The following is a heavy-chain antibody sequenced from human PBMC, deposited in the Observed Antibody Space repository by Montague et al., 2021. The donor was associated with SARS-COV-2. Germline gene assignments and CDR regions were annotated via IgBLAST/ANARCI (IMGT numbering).Heavy chain of an antibody. CDR2: IYHAGST. V-gene: IGHV4-39*07. Sequence: SETLSLTCSVSGGPISRSSYYCGWIRQPPGKGLEWVGNIYHAGSTYYNPSLKSRATIFVDTSNSQFSLKLTSVTAADTAVYYCAGQLGYYDWRADYWGQGTLVSVSS. J-gene: IGHJ4*02. CDR1: GGPISRSSYY. CDR3: AGQLGYYDWRADY. D-gene: IGHD3-9*01.